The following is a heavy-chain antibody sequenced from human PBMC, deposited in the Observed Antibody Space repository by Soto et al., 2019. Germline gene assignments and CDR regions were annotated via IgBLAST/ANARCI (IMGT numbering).Heavy chain of an antibody. V-gene: IGHV1-3*04. Sequence: QVQLVQSGAEVKKPGASVKVSCKASGYTFTNYAMHWVLQAPGQRLEWMGCINTGSGNTKYSQKFQGRVTITRDTSANTAYMELTSLISEDTAVYYCARAYGGDLDFDFWGQGTLVTVSS. CDR2: INTGSGNT. CDR1: GYTFTNYA. CDR3: ARAYGGDLDFDF. D-gene: IGHD3-10*01. J-gene: IGHJ4*02.